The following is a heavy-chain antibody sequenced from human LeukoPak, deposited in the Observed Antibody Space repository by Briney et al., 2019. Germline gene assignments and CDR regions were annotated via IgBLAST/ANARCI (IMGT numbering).Heavy chain of an antibody. Sequence: GGSLRLSCAVSGFSFSDYVMYWVRQAPGKGLQWVSLSSGDGSTTLYADSVKGRLTISRDNSMNTVYLQMKSLRAEDTAVYYCAKEGDLQQLVHFDYWGQGTLVTVSS. D-gene: IGHD6-13*01. CDR2: SSGDGSTT. CDR1: GFSFSDYV. J-gene: IGHJ4*02. CDR3: AKEGDLQQLVHFDY. V-gene: IGHV3-23*01.